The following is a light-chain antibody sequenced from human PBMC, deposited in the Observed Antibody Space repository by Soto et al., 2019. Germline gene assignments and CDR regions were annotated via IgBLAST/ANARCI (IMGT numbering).Light chain of an antibody. CDR2: GAS. V-gene: IGKV3-20*01. CDR1: QSVDSRF. Sequence: EIVLTQSPGTLSLSPGERATLSCRASQSVDSRFLAWYQQKPGQAPRLLMYGASTRATGIPDRFSGSGSGTDFTLSISRLEPEDVVVYYCQQYDSSRTFGQGTKVEMK. CDR3: QQYDSSRT. J-gene: IGKJ1*01.